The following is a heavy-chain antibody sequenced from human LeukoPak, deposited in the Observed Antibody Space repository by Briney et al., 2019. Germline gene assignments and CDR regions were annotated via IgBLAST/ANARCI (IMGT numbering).Heavy chain of an antibody. CDR3: AKDDLGDWPPLFDS. J-gene: IGHJ4*02. Sequence: GGSLRLSCAASGLTFINYGMSWVRQAPGKGLEWVSAISRTGGRTDYADSVKGRFTISRDNSQNTLYLHMSSLRVEDTAKYYCAKDDLGDWPPLFDSWGQGTLVTVSS. D-gene: IGHD2-21*02. CDR2: ISRTGGRT. V-gene: IGHV3-23*01. CDR1: GLTFINYG.